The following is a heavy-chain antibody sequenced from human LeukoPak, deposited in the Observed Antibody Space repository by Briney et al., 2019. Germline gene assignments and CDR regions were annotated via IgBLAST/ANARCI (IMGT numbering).Heavy chain of an antibody. D-gene: IGHD3-10*01. Sequence: GSLRLSCAASGFTVNSNYMSWVRQAPGKGLEWVSVIYSGGSTYYADSVQGRFTISRDNSKNTLYLQMNSLRAEDTAVYYCARYDSGTGGLDYWGQGTLVTVSS. CDR1: GFTVNSNY. V-gene: IGHV3-53*01. J-gene: IGHJ4*02. CDR2: IYSGGST. CDR3: ARYDSGTGGLDY.